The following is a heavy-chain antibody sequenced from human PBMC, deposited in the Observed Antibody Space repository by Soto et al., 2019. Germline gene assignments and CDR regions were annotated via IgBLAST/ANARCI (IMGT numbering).Heavy chain of an antibody. J-gene: IGHJ3*02. V-gene: IGHV4-39*01. D-gene: IGHD3-10*01. CDR3: ARHSSRGHAFDI. CDR1: GGSISSSSYY. CDR2: IHYSGST. Sequence: QLQLQESGPGLVKPSETLSLTCTVSGGSISSSSYYWGWIRQPPGKGLEWIGSIHYSGSTYYNPSLKGRVTLSVDTSKNQFSLKLSSVTAADTAVYYCARHSSRGHAFDIWGQGTMVTVSS.